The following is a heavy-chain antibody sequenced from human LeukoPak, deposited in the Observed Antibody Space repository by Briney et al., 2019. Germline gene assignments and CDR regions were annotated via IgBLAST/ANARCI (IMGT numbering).Heavy chain of an antibody. CDR3: TTDDGGSEFDY. CDR2: IKSKTDGGTT. J-gene: IGHJ4*02. Sequence: GGSLRLSCAASGFTFSNAWMSWVRQAPGKGLEWVGRIKSKTDGGTTDYAAPVKGRFTISRDDSKNTLYLQMNSLKSEDTVVYYCTTDDGGSEFDYWGQGTLVTVSS. CDR1: GFTFSNAW. V-gene: IGHV3-15*01. D-gene: IGHD1-26*01.